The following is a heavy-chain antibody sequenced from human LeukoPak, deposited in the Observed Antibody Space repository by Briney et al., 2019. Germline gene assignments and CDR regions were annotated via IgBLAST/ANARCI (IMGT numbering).Heavy chain of an antibody. V-gene: IGHV3-21*01. CDR1: GFTFSSHS. CDR2: ISSSSSYI. Sequence: RGSLRLSCAASGFTFSSHSMNWVRQAPEKGLEWVSSISSSSSYIYYADSVKGRFTISRDNAKNSLYLHMNRLRAEDTAVYYCARGSPPGLFDYWGQGALVTVSS. D-gene: IGHD3-10*01. CDR3: ARGSPPGLFDY. J-gene: IGHJ4*02.